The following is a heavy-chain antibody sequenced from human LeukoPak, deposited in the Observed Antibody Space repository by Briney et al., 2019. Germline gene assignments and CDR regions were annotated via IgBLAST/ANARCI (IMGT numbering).Heavy chain of an antibody. Sequence: ASVKVSCKASGYTFNGYYLHWVRQAPGQGLEWMGWINPNSGGTNYAQKFQGRVTMTRDTSISTAYMELSRLRSDDTAVYYCARDFSYYGSGNNNWFDPWGQGTLVTVSS. CDR3: ARDFSYYGSGNNNWFDP. J-gene: IGHJ5*02. V-gene: IGHV1-2*02. CDR2: INPNSGGT. D-gene: IGHD3-10*01. CDR1: GYTFNGYY.